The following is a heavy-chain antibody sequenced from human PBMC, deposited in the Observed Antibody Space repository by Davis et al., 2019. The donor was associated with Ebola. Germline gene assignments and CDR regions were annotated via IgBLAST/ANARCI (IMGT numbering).Heavy chain of an antibody. CDR1: GYSFTNYA. Sequence: ASVKVSCKASGYSFTNYAIHWVRQAPGQRLEWMGWINTGNGNTEYSQKFQGRVTITRNTSASTAYMELSSLRSEDTAVYFCARDEFDYWGQGTLVTVSS. J-gene: IGHJ4*02. V-gene: IGHV1-3*04. CDR2: INTGNGNT. CDR3: ARDEFDY.